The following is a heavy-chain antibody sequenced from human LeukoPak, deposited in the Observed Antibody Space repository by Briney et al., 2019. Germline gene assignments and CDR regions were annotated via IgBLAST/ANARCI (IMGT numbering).Heavy chain of an antibody. Sequence: GGSLRLSCTPSGFTFIVYEMHCVRHAPGEGLWCFSRINPDGSRTSSADSVNGRFTISRDNAKNTLSLHMNSLRADDTGVYYCARELPREVTLDSWGQGTLVTVSS. CDR2: INPDGSRT. CDR3: ARELPREVTLDS. CDR1: GFTFIVYE. V-gene: IGHV3-74*01. D-gene: IGHD2-21*02. J-gene: IGHJ5*01.